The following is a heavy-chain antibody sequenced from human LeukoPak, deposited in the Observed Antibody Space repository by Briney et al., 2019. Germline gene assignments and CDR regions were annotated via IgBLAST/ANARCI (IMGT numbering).Heavy chain of an antibody. CDR2: VRLDGSNQ. Sequence: GGSLRLSCAASGFTFSSYGMHWVRQAPGKGLEWVSFVRLDGSNQYYADSVKGGFTISRDNSKNSLYLQMNSLRAEDTAVYYCAKDLSPVVVAATSVTTGFDPWGQGTLVTVSS. CDR3: AKDLSPVVVAATSVTTGFDP. V-gene: IGHV3-30*02. CDR1: GFTFSSYG. J-gene: IGHJ5*02. D-gene: IGHD2-15*01.